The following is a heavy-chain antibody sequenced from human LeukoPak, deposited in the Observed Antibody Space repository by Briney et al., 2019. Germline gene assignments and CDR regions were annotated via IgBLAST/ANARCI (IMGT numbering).Heavy chain of an antibody. J-gene: IGHJ5*02. CDR3: ARARILEDQAWFDP. Sequence: PGGSLRLSCAASGFTFSSYSMNWVRQAPGKGLEWASYISSSSTIYYADSVKGRFTISRDNAKNSLYLQMNSLRAEDTAVYYCARARILEDQAWFDPWGQGTLVTVSS. CDR2: ISSSSTI. CDR1: GFTFSSYS. V-gene: IGHV3-48*01. D-gene: IGHD3-3*01.